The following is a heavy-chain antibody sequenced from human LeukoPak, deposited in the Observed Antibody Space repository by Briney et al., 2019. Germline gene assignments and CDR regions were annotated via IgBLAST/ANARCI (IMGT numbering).Heavy chain of an antibody. CDR1: GGSISPYY. CDR2: IYYSGNT. V-gene: IGHV4-59*05. J-gene: IGHJ6*03. CDR3: ARTSNFYYYYMDV. Sequence: SETLSLTCTVSGGSISPYYWSWIRQPPGKGLEWIGSIYYSGNTNYNPSLRSRVTISEDTSKNQFSLKLTSVTAADTAVYYCARTSNFYYYYMDVWGKGTTVTISS. D-gene: IGHD1-1*01.